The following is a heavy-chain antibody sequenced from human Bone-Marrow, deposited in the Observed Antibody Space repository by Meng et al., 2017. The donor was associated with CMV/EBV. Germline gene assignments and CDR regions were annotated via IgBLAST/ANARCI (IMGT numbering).Heavy chain of an antibody. CDR2: ISGSGGST. D-gene: IGHD3-3*01. CDR3: AKDTYYDFWSGYSREPCMDV. J-gene: IGHJ6*02. V-gene: IGHV3-23*01. Sequence: GGSLRLSCAASGFTFSSYAMSWVRQAPGKGLEWVSAISGSGGSTYYADSVKGRFTISRDNSKNTPYLQMNSLRAGDTAVYYCAKDTYYDFWSGYSREPCMDVWGQGTTVTVSS. CDR1: GFTFSSYA.